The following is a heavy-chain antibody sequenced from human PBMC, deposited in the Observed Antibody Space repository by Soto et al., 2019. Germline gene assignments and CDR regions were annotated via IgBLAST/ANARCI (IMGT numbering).Heavy chain of an antibody. CDR3: ARGQGNYDFWSGYSLFDY. D-gene: IGHD3-3*01. Sequence: PSETLSLTCTVSGGSISSYYWSWIRQPPGKGLEWIGYIYYSGSTNYNPSLKSRVTISVDTSKNQFSLKLSSVTAADTAVYYCARGQGNYDFWSGYSLFDYWGQGTLVTVSS. V-gene: IGHV4-59*01. CDR1: GGSISSYY. CDR2: IYYSGST. J-gene: IGHJ4*02.